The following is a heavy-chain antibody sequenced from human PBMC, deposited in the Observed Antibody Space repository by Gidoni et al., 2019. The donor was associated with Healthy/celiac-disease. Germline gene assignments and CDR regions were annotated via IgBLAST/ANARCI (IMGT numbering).Heavy chain of an antibody. V-gene: IGHV1-69*01. J-gene: IGHJ6*02. CDR3: AGGYSGYDLPQYYYYGMDV. CDR2: IIPIFGTA. Sequence: LEWMGGIIPIFGTANYAQKFQGRVTITAEESTSTAYMELSSLRSEDTAVYYCAGGYSGYDLPQYYYYGMDVWGQGTTVTVSS. D-gene: IGHD5-12*01.